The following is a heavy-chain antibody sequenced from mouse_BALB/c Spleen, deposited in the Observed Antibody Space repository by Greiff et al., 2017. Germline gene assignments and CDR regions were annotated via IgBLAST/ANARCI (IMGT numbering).Heavy chain of an antibody. D-gene: IGHD1-1*01. CDR3: ARNYYGSSYNY. Sequence: EVQRVESGGGLVKPGGSLKLSCAASGFTFSSYAMSWVRQTPEKRLEWVASISSGGSTYYPDSVKGRFTISRDNARNILYLQMSSLRSEDMDMYYCARNYYGSSYNYWGQGTTLTVSS. CDR2: ISSGGST. CDR1: GFTFSSYA. V-gene: IGHV5-6-5*01. J-gene: IGHJ2*01.